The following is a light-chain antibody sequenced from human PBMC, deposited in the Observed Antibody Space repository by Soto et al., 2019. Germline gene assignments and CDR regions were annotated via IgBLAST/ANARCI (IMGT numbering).Light chain of an antibody. Sequence: DIQMTQSPSSLSASVGDRVTITCRASQSIRTSLNWYQQKPGKAPKLLIYGGFSLQSGAPSRFSGSGSGTDFTLTINSLQPEDFAVYYCQQSYSTPPTFGQGTKVEIK. CDR1: QSIRTS. CDR3: QQSYSTPPT. J-gene: IGKJ2*01. V-gene: IGKV1-39*01. CDR2: GGF.